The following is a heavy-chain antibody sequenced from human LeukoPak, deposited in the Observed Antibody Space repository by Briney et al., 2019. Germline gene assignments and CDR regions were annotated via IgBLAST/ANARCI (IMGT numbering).Heavy chain of an antibody. CDR2: IYPGDSDT. D-gene: IGHD3-9*01. CDR3: ARHPTYYDILTGYRKHYYYYMDV. J-gene: IGHJ6*03. CDR1: GYSFTSYW. Sequence: GESLKISCKGSGYSFTSYWIGWVRQMPGKGLEWMGSIYPGDSDTRYSPSFQGQVTISADKSISTAYLQWSSLKASDTAMYYCARHPTYYDILTGYRKHYYYYMDVWGKGTTVTVSS. V-gene: IGHV5-51*01.